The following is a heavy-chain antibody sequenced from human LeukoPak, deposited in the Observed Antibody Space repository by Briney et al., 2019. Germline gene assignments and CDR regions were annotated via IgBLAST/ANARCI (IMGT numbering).Heavy chain of an antibody. Sequence: ASVKVSCKASGGTFSSYAISWVRQAPGQGLEWMGWISAYNGNTYYAQKLQGRVTMTTDTSTSTAYMELRSLRSGDTAVYYCARAVTCSGGNCYSYWFDPWGQGTTVTVSS. CDR2: ISAYNGNT. D-gene: IGHD2-15*01. CDR1: GGTFSSYA. CDR3: ARAVTCSGGNCYSYWFDP. J-gene: IGHJ5*01. V-gene: IGHV1-18*01.